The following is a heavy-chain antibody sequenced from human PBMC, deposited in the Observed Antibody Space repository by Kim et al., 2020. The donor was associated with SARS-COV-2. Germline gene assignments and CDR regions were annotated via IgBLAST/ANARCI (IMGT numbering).Heavy chain of an antibody. V-gene: IGHV4-34*01. CDR2: DHSGSA. CDR3: ARYDF. J-gene: IGHJ4*02. D-gene: IGHD3-3*01. Sequence: DHSGSANYNPSLKSRVTISADTSNNQFSLKMNSVTAADTAIYYCARYDFWSRGTLVTVSS.